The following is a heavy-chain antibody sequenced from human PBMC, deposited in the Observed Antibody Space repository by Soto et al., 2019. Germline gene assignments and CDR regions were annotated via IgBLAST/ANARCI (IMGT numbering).Heavy chain of an antibody. Sequence: QVQLVQSGAEEKKPGASVKVSCKASGYTFTGYAMHWVRQAPGQRLEWMGWINAGNGNTKYSQKFQGRVTITRDTSARTAYMKLSRLRPEDTAVYYCARAVAVPADFDYWGQGTLVTVSS. V-gene: IGHV1-3*05. J-gene: IGHJ4*02. CDR3: ARAVAVPADFDY. D-gene: IGHD6-19*01. CDR2: INAGNGNT. CDR1: GYTFTGYA.